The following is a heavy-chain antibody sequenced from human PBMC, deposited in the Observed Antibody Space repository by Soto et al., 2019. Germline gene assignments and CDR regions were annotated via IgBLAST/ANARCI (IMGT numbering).Heavy chain of an antibody. CDR3: ARDFRDSQWLVNYGMDV. Sequence: APVKVSCKASGYTFTRYCISWVRQAPGQGLEWMGWISAYNGNTNYAQKLQGRVTMTTDTSTSTAYMELRSLRSDDTAVYYCARDFRDSQWLVNYGMDVWGQGTTVTVSS. D-gene: IGHD6-19*01. J-gene: IGHJ6*02. V-gene: IGHV1-18*01. CDR2: ISAYNGNT. CDR1: GYTFTRYC.